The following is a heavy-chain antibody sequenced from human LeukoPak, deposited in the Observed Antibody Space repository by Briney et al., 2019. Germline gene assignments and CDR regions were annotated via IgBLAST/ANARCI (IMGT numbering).Heavy chain of an antibody. CDR2: IYYSGST. Sequence: SETLSLTCTVSGGSISSYYWSWIRQPPGKGLEWIGYIYYSGSTNYKPSLRSRVTISVDTSKNQFSLKLSSVTAADTAVYYCARDRGYCSGGSCYPVAFDIWAKGQWSPSLQ. CDR3: ARDRGYCSGGSCYPVAFDI. J-gene: IGHJ3*02. D-gene: IGHD2-15*01. CDR1: GGSISSYY. V-gene: IGHV4-59*01.